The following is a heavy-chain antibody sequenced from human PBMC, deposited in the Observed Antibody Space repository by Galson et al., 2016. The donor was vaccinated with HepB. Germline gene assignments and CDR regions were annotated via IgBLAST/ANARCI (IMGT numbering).Heavy chain of an antibody. CDR3: ARRRNYYDSSGYYYGWFDP. D-gene: IGHD3-22*01. CDR1: GGSISSYY. J-gene: IGHJ5*02. Sequence: TLSLTCTVSGGSISSYYWSWIRQPPGKGLEWIGDIYYSGSTNYNPSLKSRVTISVDTSKNQFSLKLSSVTAADTAVYYCARRRNYYDSSGYYYGWFDPWGQGTLVTVSS. V-gene: IGHV4-59*08. CDR2: IYYSGST.